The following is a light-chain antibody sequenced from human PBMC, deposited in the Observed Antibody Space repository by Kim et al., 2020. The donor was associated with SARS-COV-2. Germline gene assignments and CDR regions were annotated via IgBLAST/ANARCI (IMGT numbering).Light chain of an antibody. Sequence: LSVAPGERATLYCRASQSVSSNLAWYQQKPGQGPRVLIYDASTRVRGIPARFSGSGSGTEFTLTIDSLQSEDFAIYYCQQYKDWYTFGQGTKLEI. J-gene: IGKJ2*01. CDR1: QSVSSN. CDR2: DAS. V-gene: IGKV3-15*01. CDR3: QQYKDWYT.